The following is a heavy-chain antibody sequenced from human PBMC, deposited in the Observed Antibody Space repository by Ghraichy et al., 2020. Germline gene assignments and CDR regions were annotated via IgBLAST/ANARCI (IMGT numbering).Heavy chain of an antibody. V-gene: IGHV3-7*03. Sequence: GGSLRLSCATSGFIFSTYWMSWVRQAPGKGLEWVANINRDGSEKFYMDSVRGRFTISRDNANNSLYLQINSLRADDTAVYYCARRAPTGGWPNFKLDCWGQGTLVTVSS. CDR1: GFIFSTYW. CDR3: ARRAPTGGWPNFKLDC. J-gene: IGHJ4*02. CDR2: INRDGSEK. D-gene: IGHD6-19*01.